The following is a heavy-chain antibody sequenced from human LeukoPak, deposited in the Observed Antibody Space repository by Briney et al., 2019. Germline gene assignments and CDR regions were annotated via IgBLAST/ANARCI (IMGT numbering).Heavy chain of an antibody. CDR2: IFHTGSA. J-gene: IGHJ4*02. Sequence: SETLSLTCAVSGYSISTGYFWGWIRQSPGQGLEWIGSIFHTGSASYNPSPKSRATLSVDTSKNEFSLKLPHVGAADTAIYYCASPRGTYIDYWGQGTLVIVSS. V-gene: IGHV4-38-2*01. CDR1: GYSISTGYF. CDR3: ASPRGTYIDY. D-gene: IGHD3-16*01.